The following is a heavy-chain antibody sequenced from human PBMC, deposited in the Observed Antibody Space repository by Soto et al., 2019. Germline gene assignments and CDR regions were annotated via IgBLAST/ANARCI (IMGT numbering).Heavy chain of an antibody. J-gene: IGHJ4*02. CDR3: TRDAVAATYRAVRNDY. CDR1: GFTFGDYA. CDR2: IRSKAYGGTT. Sequence: GGSLRLSCTASGFTFGDYAMSWFRQAPGKGLEWVGFIRSKAYGGTTEYAASVKGRFTISRDDSKSIAYLQMNSLKTEDTAVNYCTRDAVAATYRAVRNDYWGQGTLVTVSS. D-gene: IGHD2-15*01. V-gene: IGHV3-49*03.